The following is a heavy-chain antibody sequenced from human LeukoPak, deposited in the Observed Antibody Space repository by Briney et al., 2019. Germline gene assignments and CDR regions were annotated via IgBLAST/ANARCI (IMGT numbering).Heavy chain of an antibody. V-gene: IGHV3-23*01. Sequence: GGSLRLSCAASGFTFSSYAMSWVRQAPGKGLEWVSAISGSGGSTYYADSVKGRFTISRDNSKNTLYLQMNSLRAEDTAVYYCAKDLGWAYGSGSDIDYWGQGTLVTVSS. CDR3: AKDLGWAYGSGSDIDY. CDR1: GFTFSSYA. D-gene: IGHD3-10*01. J-gene: IGHJ4*02. CDR2: ISGSGGST.